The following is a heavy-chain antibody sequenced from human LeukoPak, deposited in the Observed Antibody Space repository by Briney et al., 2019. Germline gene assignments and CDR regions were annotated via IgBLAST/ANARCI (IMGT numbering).Heavy chain of an antibody. Sequence: PSETLSLTSTVSGGSISGYYWSWIRQPAGKGLEWIGRIYTSGSTNYNPSLKSRVTISVDKSKNQFSLKLSSVTAADTAVYYCVPYYDSSGLGYWGKGTLVTVSS. J-gene: IGHJ4*02. D-gene: IGHD3-22*01. CDR1: GGSISGYY. V-gene: IGHV4-4*07. CDR2: IYTSGST. CDR3: VPYYDSSGLGY.